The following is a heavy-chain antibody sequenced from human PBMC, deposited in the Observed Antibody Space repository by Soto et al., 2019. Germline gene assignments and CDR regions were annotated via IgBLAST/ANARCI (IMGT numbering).Heavy chain of an antibody. J-gene: IGHJ6*02. CDR3: ARGSPYGDYPNYYGMDV. V-gene: IGHV3-30-3*01. Sequence: QVQLVESGGGVVQPGRSLRLSCAASGFTFSSYAMHWVRQAPGKGLEWVAVISYDGSNKYYADSVKGRFTISRDNSKNTLYLEMNSLRAEDTAVYYCARGSPYGDYPNYYGMDVWGQGTTVTVSS. CDR2: ISYDGSNK. D-gene: IGHD4-17*01. CDR1: GFTFSSYA.